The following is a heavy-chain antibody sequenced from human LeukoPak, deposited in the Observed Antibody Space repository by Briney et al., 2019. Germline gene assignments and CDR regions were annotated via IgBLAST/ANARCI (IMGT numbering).Heavy chain of an antibody. CDR2: ISGSGGST. CDR1: GFTFSSYA. D-gene: IGHD6-19*01. CDR3: AKESPYSSGWEAYYYYGMDV. Sequence: PGGSLRLSCAASGFTFSSYAMSWVRQAPGKGLEWVSAISGSGGSTYYADSVKGRFTISRDNSKNTLYLQMNSLRAEDTAVYYCAKESPYSSGWEAYYYYGMDVWGQGTTVTVSS. V-gene: IGHV3-23*01. J-gene: IGHJ6*02.